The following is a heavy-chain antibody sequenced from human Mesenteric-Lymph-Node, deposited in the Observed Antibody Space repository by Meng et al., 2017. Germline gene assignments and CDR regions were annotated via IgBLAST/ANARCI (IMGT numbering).Heavy chain of an antibody. J-gene: IGHJ3*02. D-gene: IGHD2-15*01. CDR2: IYYSGST. CDR3: ARDSWTLNIVVVVAARNAFDI. V-gene: IGHV4-39*07. Sequence: GSLRLSCTVSGGSISSSSYYWGWIRQPPGKGLEWIGSIYYSGSTNYNPSLKSRVTISVDTSKNQFSLKLSSVTAADTAVYYCARDSWTLNIVVVVAARNAFDIWGQGTMVTVSS. CDR1: GGSISSSSYY.